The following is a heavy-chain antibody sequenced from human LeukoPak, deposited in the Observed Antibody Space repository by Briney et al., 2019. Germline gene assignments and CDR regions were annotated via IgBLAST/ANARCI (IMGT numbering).Heavy chain of an antibody. J-gene: IGHJ4*02. V-gene: IGHV3-53*01. Sequence: GGSLRLSCVASGFTVSSNYMSWVRQAPGKGLEWVSVIYSGGNTYYTDSVKGRFTIPRDNSKNTLYLQMNSLRAEDTAVYYCARGRPPFNFDYWGQGTLVTVSS. CDR1: GFTVSSNY. CDR2: IYSGGNT. CDR3: ARGRPPFNFDY.